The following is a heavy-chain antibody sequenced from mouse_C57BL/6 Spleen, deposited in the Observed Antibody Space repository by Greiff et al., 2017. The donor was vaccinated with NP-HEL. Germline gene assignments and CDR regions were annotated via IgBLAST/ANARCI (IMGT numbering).Heavy chain of an antibody. D-gene: IGHD1-1*01. V-gene: IGHV14-2*01. Sequence: VHVKQSGAELVKPGASVKLSCTASGFNIKDYYMHWVKQRTEQGLEWIGRIDPEDGETKYAPKFQGKATITADTSSNTAYLQLSSLTSEDTAVYYCARGVITTVVLDYWGQGTTLTVSS. J-gene: IGHJ2*01. CDR1: GFNIKDYY. CDR2: IDPEDGET. CDR3: ARGVITTVVLDY.